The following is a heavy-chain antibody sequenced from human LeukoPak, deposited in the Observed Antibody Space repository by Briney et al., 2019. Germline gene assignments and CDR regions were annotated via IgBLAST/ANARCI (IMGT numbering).Heavy chain of an antibody. V-gene: IGHV1-18*01. CDR1: GYTFTSYG. D-gene: IGHD1/OR15-1a*01. CDR3: ARSSGTTYYYYYYMDV. J-gene: IGHJ6*03. Sequence: GASVKVSCKASGYTFTSYGISWVRQAPGQGLGWMGWISAYNGNTNYAQKLQGRVTMTTDTSTSTAYMELRSLRSDDTAVYYCARSSGTTYYYYYYMDVWGKGTTVTVSS. CDR2: ISAYNGNT.